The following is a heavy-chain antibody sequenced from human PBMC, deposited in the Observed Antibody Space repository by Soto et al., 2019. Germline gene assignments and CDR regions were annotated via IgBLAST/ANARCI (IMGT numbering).Heavy chain of an antibody. CDR2: IIPIFGTA. CDR3: ARSEDFGVGPGY. V-gene: IGHV1-69*01. J-gene: IGHJ4*02. D-gene: IGHD3-3*01. CDR1: GGTFSSYA. Sequence: QVQLVQSGAEVKKPGSSVKVSCKASGGTFSSYAISWVRQAPGQGLEWMGGIIPIFGTANYAQKFQGRVTITADESTSTAYMELSGMRSEDTAVYYCARSEDFGVGPGYWGQGTLVTVSS.